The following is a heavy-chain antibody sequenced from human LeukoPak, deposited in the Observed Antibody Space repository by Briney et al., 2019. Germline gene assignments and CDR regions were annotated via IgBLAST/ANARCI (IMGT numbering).Heavy chain of an antibody. V-gene: IGHV3-48*02. CDR1: GFTFSSYA. J-gene: IGHJ4*02. CDR2: ISSSSSTI. D-gene: IGHD3-22*01. CDR3: ARDRNYYDSSGYYFFDY. Sequence: GGSLRLSCAASGFTFSSYAMNWGRQAPGKGLEWVSYISSSSSTIYYADSVKGRFTISRDNAKNSLYLQMNSLRDEDTAVYYCARDRNYYDSSGYYFFDYWGQGTLVTVSS.